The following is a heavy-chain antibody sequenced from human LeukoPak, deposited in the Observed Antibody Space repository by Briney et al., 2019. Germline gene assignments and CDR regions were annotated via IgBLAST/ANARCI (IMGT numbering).Heavy chain of an antibody. J-gene: IGHJ2*01. Sequence: SQTLSLTCTVSGGSISSGGYYWSWLRQHPGKGLEWIGYIYYSGSTYYNPSLKSRVTISVDTSKNQFSLKMSSVTAADTAVYYCARDRPSSIAARRHWYFDLWGRGTLVTVSS. CDR2: IYYSGST. CDR1: GGSISSGGYY. V-gene: IGHV4-31*03. D-gene: IGHD6-6*01. CDR3: ARDRPSSIAARRHWYFDL.